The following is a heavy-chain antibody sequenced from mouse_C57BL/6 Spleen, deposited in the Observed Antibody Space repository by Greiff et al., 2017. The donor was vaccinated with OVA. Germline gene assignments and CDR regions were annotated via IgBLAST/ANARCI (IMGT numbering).Heavy chain of an antibody. CDR1: GFTFSDYG. CDR2: ISNLAYSI. D-gene: IGHD2-4*01. Sequence: EVKLMESGGGLVQPGGSLKLSCAASGFTFSDYGMAWVRQAPRTGPEWVAFISNLAYSIYYADTVTGRFTISRENAKNTPYLEMSSLRSEDTAMYYCARISMALSDYDYSFAYWGQGTLVTVSA. CDR3: ARISMALSDYDYSFAY. J-gene: IGHJ3*01. V-gene: IGHV5-15*01.